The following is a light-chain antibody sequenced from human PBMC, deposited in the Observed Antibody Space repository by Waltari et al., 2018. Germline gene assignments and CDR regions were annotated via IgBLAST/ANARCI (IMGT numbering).Light chain of an antibody. CDR1: SSNIGAGYD. CDR2: GNN. CDR3: QSYDNSLSGSRV. V-gene: IGLV1-40*01. J-gene: IGLJ3*02. Sequence: QSVLTQTPSVSGAPGQSVTISCTGSSSNIGAGYDVHWCQQLPGTAPKLLIYGNNNRPSGVPGRFSVSRSDTSASLAITGLQTEDEADYYGQSYDNSLSGSRVFGGGTRVTVL.